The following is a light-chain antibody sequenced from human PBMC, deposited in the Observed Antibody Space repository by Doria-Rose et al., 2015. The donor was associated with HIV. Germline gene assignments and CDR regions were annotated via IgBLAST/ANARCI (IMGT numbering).Light chain of an antibody. CDR2: DGS. J-gene: IGKJ1*01. V-gene: IGKV3-20*01. Sequence: TQSPGTLSLSPGERATLSCRASQSFSSTYLAWYQQKPGQAPSLLIYDGSTWATGIPGRFSASGSGTDFTLTINRLEPEDFALYYCHQCGTSWTFGQGTKVEI. CDR3: HQCGTSWT. CDR1: QSFSSTY.